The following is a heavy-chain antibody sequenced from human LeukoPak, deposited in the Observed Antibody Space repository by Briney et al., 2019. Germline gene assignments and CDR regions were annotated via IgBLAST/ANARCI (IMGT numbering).Heavy chain of an antibody. J-gene: IGHJ6*02. CDR3: AKKLGYCGSASCYYYGMDV. CDR2: ISGSGGST. CDR1: GFTFSNYA. Sequence: PGGSLRLSCAASGFTFSNYAMRWVRQAPGKGLEWVSDISGSGGSTYYADSVKGRFTISRDNSKNTLYPQMNSLRAEDTAVYYCAKKLGYCGSASCYYYGMDVWGQGTTVTVSS. D-gene: IGHD2-2*01. V-gene: IGHV3-23*01.